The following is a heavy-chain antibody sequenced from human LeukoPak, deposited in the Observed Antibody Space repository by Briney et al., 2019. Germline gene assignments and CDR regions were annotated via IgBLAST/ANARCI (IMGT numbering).Heavy chain of an antibody. J-gene: IGHJ3*02. CDR2: IYHSGNT. CDR1: AYSISSGYY. CDR3: ARDRITIETRAFDI. D-gene: IGHD3-3*01. V-gene: IGHV4-38-2*02. Sequence: SETLSLTCTVSAYSISSGYYWGWIRQPPGKGLEWIGSIYHSGNTYYNPSLKSRVTISVDTSKNQFSLKLSSVTAADTAVYYCARDRITIETRAFDIWGQGTMVTVSS.